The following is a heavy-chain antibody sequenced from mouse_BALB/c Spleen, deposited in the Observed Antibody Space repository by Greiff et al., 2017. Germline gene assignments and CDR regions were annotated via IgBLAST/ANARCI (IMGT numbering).Heavy chain of an antibody. V-gene: IGHV2-4-1*01. J-gene: IGHJ4*01. CDR3: ARNYYRYDRGYYYAMDY. Sequence: QVQLKQSGPGLVQPSQSLSITCTVSGFSLTSYGVHWVRQSPGKGLEWLGVIWSGGSTDYNAAFISRLSISKDNSKSQVFFKMNSLQADDTAIYYCARNYYRYDRGYYYAMDYWGQGTSVTVSS. CDR1: GFSLTSYG. CDR2: IWSGGST. D-gene: IGHD2-14*01.